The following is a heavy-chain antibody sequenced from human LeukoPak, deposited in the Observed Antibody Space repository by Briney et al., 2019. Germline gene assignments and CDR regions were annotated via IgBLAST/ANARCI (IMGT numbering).Heavy chain of an antibody. CDR3: ARDRMVRGVKFDY. D-gene: IGHD3-10*01. J-gene: IGHJ4*02. CDR2: ISSSGSTI. CDR1: GFTFSSYE. V-gene: IGHV3-48*03. Sequence: GGSLRLSCAASGFTFSSYEMNWVRQAPGKGLEGVSYISSSGSTIYYADSVKGRFTISRDNAKNSLYLQMNSLRAEDTAVYYCARDRMVRGVKFDYWGQGTLVPVSS.